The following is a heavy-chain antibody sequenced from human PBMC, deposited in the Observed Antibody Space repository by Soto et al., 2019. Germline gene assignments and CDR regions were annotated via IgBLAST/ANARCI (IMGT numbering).Heavy chain of an antibody. CDR2: INHSGST. J-gene: IGHJ6*02. Sequence: QVQLQQWGAGLLKPSETLSLTCAVYGGSFSGYYWSWIRQPPGKGLEWIGEINHSGSTNYNPSLKSRVTISVDTSKNQFSLKLSSVTAADTAVYYCARGPRGVMHYYYGVDVWGQGTTVTVSS. D-gene: IGHD3-10*01. CDR1: GGSFSGYY. V-gene: IGHV4-34*01. CDR3: ARGPRGVMHYYYGVDV.